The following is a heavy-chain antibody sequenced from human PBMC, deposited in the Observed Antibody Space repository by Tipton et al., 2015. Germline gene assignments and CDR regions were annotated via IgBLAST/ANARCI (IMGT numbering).Heavy chain of an antibody. CDR2: ISFSDTT. CDR1: GGSVSSGSYY. CDR3: ARDLEHGMDV. V-gene: IGHV4-61*01. J-gene: IGHJ6*02. Sequence: PGLVKPSETPSLTCTVSGGSVSSGSYYWSWIRQPPGKGLEWIGYISFSDTTHYNPSLKSRITISLNTSKNQFSLKMSSVTAADTAVYFCARDLEHGMDVWGQGTTVTVS.